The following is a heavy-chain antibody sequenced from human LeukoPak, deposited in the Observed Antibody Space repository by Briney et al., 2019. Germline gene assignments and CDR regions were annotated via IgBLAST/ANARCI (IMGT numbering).Heavy chain of an antibody. V-gene: IGHV3-30*02. CDR3: AKDWDSSWYVGAMIFFQH. Sequence: PGGSLRLSCAASGFTFSTYGMHWVRQAPGKGLEWVAFIRYDGSNKYYADSVKGRFTISRDNSKNTLYLQMNSLRAEDTAVYYCAKDWDSSWYVGAMIFFQHWGQGTLVTVSS. J-gene: IGHJ1*01. D-gene: IGHD6-13*01. CDR1: GFTFSTYG. CDR2: IRYDGSNK.